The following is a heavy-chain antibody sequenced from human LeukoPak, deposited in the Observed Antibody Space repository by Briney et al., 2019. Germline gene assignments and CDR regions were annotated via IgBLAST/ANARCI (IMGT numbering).Heavy chain of an antibody. J-gene: IGHJ4*02. Sequence: SETLSLTCAVSGGSISSSNWWSWVRQPPGKGLEWIGEIYHSGSTNYNPSLKSRVTISVDKSKNQFSLKLSSVTAADTAVYYCARAHVYDSSGDYFDYWGQGTLVTVSS. CDR1: GGSISSSNW. CDR2: IYHSGST. D-gene: IGHD3-22*01. CDR3: ARAHVYDSSGDYFDY. V-gene: IGHV4-4*02.